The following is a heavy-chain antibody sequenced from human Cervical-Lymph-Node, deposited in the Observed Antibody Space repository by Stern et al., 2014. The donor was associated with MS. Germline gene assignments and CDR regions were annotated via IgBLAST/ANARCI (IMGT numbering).Heavy chain of an antibody. J-gene: IGHJ4*02. V-gene: IGHV1-18*04. CDR2: ISVYNSNT. Sequence: QMQLVQSGAEVKKPGASVKVSCKASGYTFSTYGISWVRQVPGQGLAWMGWISVYNSNTKYAQKFQDRVTMTTDTSTSTAYMDLRSLRSDDTAVYYCARDYGGNSDVWGQGTLVTVSS. CDR3: ARDYGGNSDV. D-gene: IGHD4-23*01. CDR1: GYTFSTYG.